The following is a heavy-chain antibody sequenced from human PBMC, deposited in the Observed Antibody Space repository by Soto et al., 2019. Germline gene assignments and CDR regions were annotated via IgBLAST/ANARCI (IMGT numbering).Heavy chain of an antibody. Sequence: QTLSLTCDISGDSVSSNSAAWNWIRQSPSRGLEWLGRTYYRSKWYNDYAVSVKSRITINPDTSKNKFSLQLNSVTTEDTPVYYCARGGCVLQFLEWSNSPHYGMGVCGKGTTVT. V-gene: IGHV6-1*01. CDR1: GDSVSSNSAA. D-gene: IGHD3-3*01. J-gene: IGHJ6*04. CDR3: ARGGCVLQFLEWSNSPHYGMGV. CDR2: TYYRSKWYN.